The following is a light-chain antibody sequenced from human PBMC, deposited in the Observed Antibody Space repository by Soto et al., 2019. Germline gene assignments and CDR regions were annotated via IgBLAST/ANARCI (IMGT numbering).Light chain of an antibody. V-gene: IGLV1-40*01. CDR2: ADN. CDR1: SSNIGAGYD. J-gene: IGLJ7*01. Sequence: QSVLTQTPSVSGAPGQKITMSCTGSSSNIGAGYDVHWYQQLPGAAPRLLIYADNNRPSGVPDRFSASNSGNTASLTIAGLQPQDAADYYCCSYAGSSTMTFGGGTQLTVL. CDR3: CSYAGSSTMT.